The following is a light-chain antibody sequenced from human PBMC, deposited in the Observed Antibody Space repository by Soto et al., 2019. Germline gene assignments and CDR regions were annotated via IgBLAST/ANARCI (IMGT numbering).Light chain of an antibody. Sequence: QSALTQPPSASGSPGQSVTISCTGTSSDVGGYNYVSWYQQHPGKAPKLIIYEVSKRPSVVPDRFSGSKSGNTASLTVSGLQAEDEADYYCSSYTGSNDFRYVFGTGTKLTVL. CDR1: SSDVGGYNY. CDR3: SSYTGSNDFRYV. J-gene: IGLJ1*01. CDR2: EVS. V-gene: IGLV2-8*01.